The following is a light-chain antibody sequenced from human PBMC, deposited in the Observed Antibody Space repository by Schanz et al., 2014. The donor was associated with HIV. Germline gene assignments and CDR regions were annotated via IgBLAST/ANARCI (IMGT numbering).Light chain of an antibody. V-gene: IGLV2-14*03. CDR1: SSDVGGYNY. Sequence: QSALTQPASVSGSPGQSITISCTGTSSDVGGYNYVSWYQQHPGTAPKLMIYDVTTRPSGVSVRFSGSKSGNTASLTISGLQAEDEADYYCSSFTSSRTLVFGGGTKLTVL. CDR2: DVT. J-gene: IGLJ3*02. CDR3: SSFTSSRTLV.